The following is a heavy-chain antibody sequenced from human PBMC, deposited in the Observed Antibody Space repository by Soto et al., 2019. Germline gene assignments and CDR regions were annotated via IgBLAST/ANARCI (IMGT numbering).Heavy chain of an antibody. J-gene: IGHJ4*02. V-gene: IGHV4-30-4*01. CDR1: CGSMSSGYYY. CDR3: ARGEYHYGSGSYYPPGY. D-gene: IGHD3-10*01. CDR2: ICYSGSA. Sequence: SLTCTVSCGSMSSGYYYWSWIRQPPGKGLEWIGYICYSGSAYHNPSLKSRVTISVDTSKNQFSLKLRSVTAAHTAVYYCARGEYHYGSGSYYPPGYWGQGTLVTVSS.